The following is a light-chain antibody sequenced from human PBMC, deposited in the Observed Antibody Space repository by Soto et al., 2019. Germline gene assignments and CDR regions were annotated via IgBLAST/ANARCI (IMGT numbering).Light chain of an antibody. J-gene: IGKJ2*01. Sequence: DIQMTQSPSTLSASVGYRVTITCRASQSISGWLAWYQQKPGKAPKLLIYKASRLQSGVPSRFSGSGSGTEFTLTISSLQPDDFATYYCQEYNTHSRYTFGQGTKLEIK. V-gene: IGKV1-5*03. CDR2: KAS. CDR1: QSISGW. CDR3: QEYNTHSRYT.